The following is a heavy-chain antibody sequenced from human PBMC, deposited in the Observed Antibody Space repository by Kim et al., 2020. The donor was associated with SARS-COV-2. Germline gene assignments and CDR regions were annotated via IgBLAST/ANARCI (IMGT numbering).Heavy chain of an antibody. V-gene: IGHV4-39*01. J-gene: IGHJ4*02. CDR2: IFYSGTT. Sequence: SETLSLTCTVSGGSISTTTYYWGWIRQPPWKGLEWIGSIFYSGTTYYNPSLKSRLTISLDASKNHFSLKLTSVTAADTAVYYCARHAGIATGFSYWGQGILVTVSS. CDR3: ARHAGIATGFSY. CDR1: GGSISTTTYY. D-gene: IGHD6-13*01.